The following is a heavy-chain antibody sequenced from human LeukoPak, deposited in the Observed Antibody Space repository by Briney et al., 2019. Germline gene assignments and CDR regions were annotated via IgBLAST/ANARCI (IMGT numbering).Heavy chain of an antibody. Sequence: GGSLRLSCAASGFTFSSYAMHWVRQAPGKGLEWVAVISYDGSNKYYADSVKGRFTISRDNSKNTLYLQMNSLRAEDTAVYYCARNYGNSLDYWAQGPRVTVPS. CDR2: ISYDGSNK. J-gene: IGHJ4*02. D-gene: IGHD3-16*01. CDR3: ARNYGNSLDY. CDR1: GFTFSSYA. V-gene: IGHV3-30*04.